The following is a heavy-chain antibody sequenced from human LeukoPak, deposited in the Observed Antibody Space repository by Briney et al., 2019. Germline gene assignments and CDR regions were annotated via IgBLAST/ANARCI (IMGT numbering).Heavy chain of an antibody. J-gene: IGHJ4*02. CDR3: ARRGDYYDSSGYGY. CDR2: IIPILGIA. Sequence: GSSVKVSCKASGGTFSSYAIIWVRQAPGQGLEWMGRIIPILGIANYAQKFQGRVTITADKSTSTAYMELSSLRSEDTAVYYCARRGDYYDSSGYGYWGQGTLVTVSS. D-gene: IGHD3-22*01. CDR1: GGTFSSYA. V-gene: IGHV1-69*04.